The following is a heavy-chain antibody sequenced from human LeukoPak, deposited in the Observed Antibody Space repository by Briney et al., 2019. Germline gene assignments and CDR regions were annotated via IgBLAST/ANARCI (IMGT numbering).Heavy chain of an antibody. CDR1: GSIFIPSW. CDR3: AAARFTYYPF. CDR2: IKSTSAGGTT. J-gene: IGHJ4*02. V-gene: IGHV3-15*01. D-gene: IGHD1-26*01. Sequence: GGSLRLSCVVSGSIFIPSWMSWFRQAPGKGLEWVARIKSTSAGGTTDYAAPVKGRFTISRDDSRSTMYLQIDSLKSEATAFYYCAAARFTYYPFWGQGPLVTVSS.